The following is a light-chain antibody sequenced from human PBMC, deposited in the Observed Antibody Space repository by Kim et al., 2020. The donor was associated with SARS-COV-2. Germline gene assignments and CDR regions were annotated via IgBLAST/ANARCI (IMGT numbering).Light chain of an antibody. CDR1: SSSNARNT. J-gene: IGLJ2*01. CDR2: EHN. Sequence: KQITISCCGSSSSNARNTVEGWHQRPGSAATTVIYEHNQRPSGVPDRFSGSIDSASNSASLTISGLKTEEDADYYCQSSDSSSRGVFGGGTQLTVL. CDR3: QSSDSSSRGV. V-gene: IGLV6-57*02.